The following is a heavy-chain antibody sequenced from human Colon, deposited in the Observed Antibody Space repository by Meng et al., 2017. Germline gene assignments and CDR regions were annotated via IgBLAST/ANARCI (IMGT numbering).Heavy chain of an antibody. J-gene: IGHJ4*02. Sequence: QVPLVHSGCEVTKLGAVVKVSCKSSEHRFSNYYLHWMRQAPGQGLEWLGVSNPGGGSTNYAQKFQGRVTMTRDTSANTVYMELGSLKSEDTAVYYCVREFRGGYFDYWGQGTLVTVSS. CDR1: EHRFSNYY. D-gene: IGHD3-16*01. V-gene: IGHV1-46*01. CDR2: SNPGGGST. CDR3: VREFRGGYFDY.